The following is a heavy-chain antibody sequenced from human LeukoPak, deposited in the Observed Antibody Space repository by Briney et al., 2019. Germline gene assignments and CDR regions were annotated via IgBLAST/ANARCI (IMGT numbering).Heavy chain of an antibody. CDR1: GYTFTGYY. V-gene: IGHV1-46*01. CDR3: ARDRPQDSSSWYSLHDAFDI. D-gene: IGHD6-13*01. Sequence: ASVKVSCKASGYTFTGYYVHWVRQAPGQGLEWMGIINPSGGSTSYAQKFQGRVTMTRDTSTSTVYMELSSLRFEDTAVYYCARDRPQDSSSWYSLHDAFDIWGQGTMVTVSS. J-gene: IGHJ3*02. CDR2: INPSGGST.